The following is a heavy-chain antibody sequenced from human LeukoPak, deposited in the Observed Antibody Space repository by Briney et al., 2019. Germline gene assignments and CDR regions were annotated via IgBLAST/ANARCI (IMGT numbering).Heavy chain of an antibody. Sequence: SETLSLTCTVSGGSISSSSYYWSWIRQPPGKGLEWIGEINHSGSTNYNPSLKSRVTISVDTSKNQFSLKLSSVTAADTAVYYCARRKGLRYFDWLLHDWWFDPWGQGTLVTVSS. CDR3: ARRKGLRYFDWLLHDWWFDP. V-gene: IGHV4-39*07. D-gene: IGHD3-9*01. CDR1: GGSISSSSYY. J-gene: IGHJ5*02. CDR2: INHSGST.